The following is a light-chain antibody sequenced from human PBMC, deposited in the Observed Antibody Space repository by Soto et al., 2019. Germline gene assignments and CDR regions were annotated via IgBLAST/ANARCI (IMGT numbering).Light chain of an antibody. J-gene: IGLJ1*01. CDR1: SSNIGSNT. CDR2: SNN. V-gene: IGLV1-44*01. CDR3: AAWDDSLNGYV. Sequence: QFVLTQPPSAYGTPGQRVTISCSRSSSNIGSNTVNWYQQLPGTAPKLLIYSNNQRPSGVPDRFSGSKSGTSASLAISGLQSEDEADYYCAAWDDSLNGYVFGTGTKLTV.